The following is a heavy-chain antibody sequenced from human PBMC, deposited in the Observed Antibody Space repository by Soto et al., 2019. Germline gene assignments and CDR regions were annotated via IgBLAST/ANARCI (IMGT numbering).Heavy chain of an antibody. J-gene: IGHJ4*02. D-gene: IGHD2-8*02. CDR1: GYTFTGYY. V-gene: IGHV1-2*04. CDR2: INPNSGGT. CDR3: ARGGSYWARRNYFDY. Sequence: ASVKVSCKASGYTFTGYYMHWVRQAPGQGLEWMGWINPNSGGTNYAQKFQGWVTMTRDTSISTAYMELSRLRSDDTAVYYCARGGSYWARRNYFDYWGQGTLVTVSS.